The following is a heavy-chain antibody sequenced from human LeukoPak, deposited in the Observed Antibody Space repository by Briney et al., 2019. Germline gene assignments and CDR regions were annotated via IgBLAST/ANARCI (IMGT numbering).Heavy chain of an antibody. V-gene: IGHV4-34*01. J-gene: IGHJ4*02. CDR1: VESFSGYY. Sequence: SETLSLTCAVYVESFSGYYWSWIRQPPGKGLEWIGSIYHSGSTYYNPSLKSQVTKSIDTSKNQFSLKLISVTAADTAVYYCARDMSWSGWYALDYWGQGTLVTVSS. CDR3: ARDMSWSGWYALDY. CDR2: IYHSGST. D-gene: IGHD6-19*01.